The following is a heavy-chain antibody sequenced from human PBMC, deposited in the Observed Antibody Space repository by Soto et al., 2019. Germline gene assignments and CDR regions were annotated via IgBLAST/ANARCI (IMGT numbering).Heavy chain of an antibody. CDR1: GFTFSSYA. CDR2: ISYDGSNK. J-gene: IGHJ4*02. CDR3: ARAFRDGYKAY. Sequence: LRLSCAASGFTFSSYAMHWVRQAPGKGLEWVAVISYDGSNKYYADSVKGRFTISRDNSKNTLYLQMNSLRAEDTAVYYCARAFRDGYKAYWGQGTLVTVS. V-gene: IGHV3-30-3*01. D-gene: IGHD5-12*01.